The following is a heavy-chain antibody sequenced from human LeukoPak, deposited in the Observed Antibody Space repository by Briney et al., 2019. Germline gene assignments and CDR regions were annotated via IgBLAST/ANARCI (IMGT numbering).Heavy chain of an antibody. V-gene: IGHV1-46*01. CDR1: GYTFTNSY. Sequence: ASVKVSCKASGYTFTNSYIHWVRQAPGQVLEWMGLINPDGGNTNYAQNFQGRVTLTRDTSTSTVYMELSSLRSEDTAIYYCARIRDGYNDAYDLLGQGTVVTVPS. D-gene: IGHD5-24*01. CDR3: ARIRDGYNDAYDL. CDR2: INPDGGNT. J-gene: IGHJ3*01.